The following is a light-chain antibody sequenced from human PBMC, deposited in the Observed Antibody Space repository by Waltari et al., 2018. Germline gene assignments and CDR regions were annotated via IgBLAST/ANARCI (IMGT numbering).Light chain of an antibody. CDR2: LGS. Sequence: EIVMTKSPLSLSVTPGEPASISFTSDPSPLHSNGYNYLDWYLQKPGQAPHLLIYLGSTRASGVPDRFSGSGSGTDFTLTISSVEAEDVGVYYCMQALQSLYTFGQGTKLEIK. J-gene: IGKJ2*01. CDR3: MQALQSLYT. CDR1: PSPLHSNGYNY. V-gene: IGKV2-28*01.